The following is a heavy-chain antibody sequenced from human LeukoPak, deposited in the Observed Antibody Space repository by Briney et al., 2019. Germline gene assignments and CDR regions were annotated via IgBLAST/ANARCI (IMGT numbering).Heavy chain of an antibody. CDR1: GGSISSSSYY. CDR3: ARAPPYYYGSGNPLSGFDP. Sequence: SETLSLTCTVSGGSISSSSYYWGWIRQPPGKGLEWIGSIYYSGSTYYNPSLKSRITISVDTSKNQFSLKLSSVTAADTAVYYCARAPPYYYGSGNPLSGFDPWGQGTLVTVSS. J-gene: IGHJ5*02. D-gene: IGHD3-10*01. CDR2: IYYSGST. V-gene: IGHV4-39*07.